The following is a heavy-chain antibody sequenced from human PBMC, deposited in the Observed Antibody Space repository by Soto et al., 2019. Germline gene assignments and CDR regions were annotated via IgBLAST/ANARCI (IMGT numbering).Heavy chain of an antibody. V-gene: IGHV3-30-3*01. CDR1: EFTFSTYA. CDR2: TSYDGSTT. J-gene: IGHJ3*02. Sequence: QVQLVESGGGVVQPGRSLRLSCRASEFTFSTYAMNWVRQAPGKGLEWVAVTSYDGSTTYYADSVKGRFTISRDNSKNALYLQMKSLRPEDTAVYYCARVGRWQTIGDFDMWGQGTMVTVSS. CDR3: ARVGRWQTIGDFDM. D-gene: IGHD1-26*01.